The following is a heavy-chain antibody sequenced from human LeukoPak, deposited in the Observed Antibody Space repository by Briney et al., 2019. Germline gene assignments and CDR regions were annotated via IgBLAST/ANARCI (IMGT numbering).Heavy chain of an antibody. CDR3: ARVSDFWSGYYDHHYYFDY. J-gene: IGHJ4*02. CDR1: GYTFTSYY. D-gene: IGHD3-3*01. V-gene: IGHV1-46*01. Sequence: ASVKVSCKASGYTFTSYYMHWVRQAPGQGLEWMGIINPSGGSTSYAQKFQGRVTMTRDTSTSTVYMELSSLRSEDTAVYYCARVSDFWSGYYDHHYYFDYWGQGTLVTVSS. CDR2: INPSGGST.